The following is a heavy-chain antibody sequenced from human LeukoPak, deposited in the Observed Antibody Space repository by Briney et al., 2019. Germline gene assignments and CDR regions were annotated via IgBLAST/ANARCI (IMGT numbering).Heavy chain of an antibody. D-gene: IGHD5-24*01. CDR1: GGAISGYY. Sequence: SETLSLTCTGSGGAISGYYWSWIRQPPAKGLDWIGYIYYSGSTNYNPSLKSRVTISVDTSKNQFSLKLSSVTAADTAVYYCARGATRYYYYYYMDVWGKGTTVTVSS. CDR3: ARGATRYYYYYYMDV. CDR2: IYYSGST. J-gene: IGHJ6*03. V-gene: IGHV4-59*01.